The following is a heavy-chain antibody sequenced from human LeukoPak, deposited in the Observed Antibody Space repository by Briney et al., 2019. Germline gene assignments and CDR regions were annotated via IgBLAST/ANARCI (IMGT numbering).Heavy chain of an antibody. D-gene: IGHD3-10*01. CDR3: AAYGLGSSRRFDP. CDR1: GGSISIAGYY. V-gene: IGHV4-31*03. J-gene: IGHJ5*02. Sequence: SETLSLTCTVSGGSISIAGYYWTWIRQHPGKGLEWIGYIYYSGSTYYSPSLKSRVTISLDTSKNQFSLNLSSVTAADTAVYYCAAYGLGSSRRFDPWGQGTLVTVSS. CDR2: IYYSGST.